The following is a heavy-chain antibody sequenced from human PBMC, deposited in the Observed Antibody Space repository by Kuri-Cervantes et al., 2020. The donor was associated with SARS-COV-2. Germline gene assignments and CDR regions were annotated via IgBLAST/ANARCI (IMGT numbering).Heavy chain of an antibody. J-gene: IGHJ3*02. CDR1: GFTLSSYW. Sequence: GGSLRLSCAASGFTLSSYWMSWVRHAPGKGLEWVANIKQDGSEKYYVDSVKGRFTISRDNAKNSLYLQMNSLRAEDTAVYYCARDINPVYYDTRQDAFDIWGQGTMVTVSS. D-gene: IGHD3-22*01. CDR2: IKQDGSEK. CDR3: ARDINPVYYDTRQDAFDI. V-gene: IGHV3-7*03.